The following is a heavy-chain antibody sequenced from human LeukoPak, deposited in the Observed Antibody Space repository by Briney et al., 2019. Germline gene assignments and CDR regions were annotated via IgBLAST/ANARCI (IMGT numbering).Heavy chain of an antibody. CDR2: IFPDDSDT. CDR1: GYSFTTNW. V-gene: IGHV5-51*01. CDR3: AKSSFRGAIAAAGVDY. J-gene: IGHJ4*02. Sequence: GESLKISCKASGYSFTTNWIGWVRQMPGQGLEWMGIIFPDDSDTRYSPSFQGQVTISADKSISTAYLQWRSLKASDTAIYYCAKSSFRGAIAAAGVDYWGQGTLVTVSS. D-gene: IGHD6-13*01.